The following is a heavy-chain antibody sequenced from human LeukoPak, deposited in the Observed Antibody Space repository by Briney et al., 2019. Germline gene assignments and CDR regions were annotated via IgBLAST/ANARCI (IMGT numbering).Heavy chain of an antibody. CDR1: GYTFTVYY. J-gene: IGHJ5*02. CDR2: VNPKNGGT. CDR3: ARADYGAYVWFDP. V-gene: IGHV1-2*06. D-gene: IGHD4-17*01. Sequence: GASETLSCKASGYTFTVYYMHWGRQAPGQGHEWVGRVNPKNGGTNYAQKFQGRVTMTSDKSISTAYVELSRLRSDDTAVYYCARADYGAYVWFDPWRQGTLVTVSS.